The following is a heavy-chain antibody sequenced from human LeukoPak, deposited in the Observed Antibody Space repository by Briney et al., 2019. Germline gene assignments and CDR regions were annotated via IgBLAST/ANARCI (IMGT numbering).Heavy chain of an antibody. J-gene: IGHJ4*02. CDR3: NPHWITMVRGVTDY. V-gene: IGHV3-15*01. CDR2: IKSKTDGGTT. D-gene: IGHD3-10*01. Sequence: GGSLRLSCAASGFTFSSYSMNWVRQAPGKGLEWVGHIKSKTDGGTTDYAAPVKGRFTISRDDSKNTLYLHMNSLKTEDTAIYYCNPHWITMVRGVTDYWGQGTLVTVSS. CDR1: GFTFSSYS.